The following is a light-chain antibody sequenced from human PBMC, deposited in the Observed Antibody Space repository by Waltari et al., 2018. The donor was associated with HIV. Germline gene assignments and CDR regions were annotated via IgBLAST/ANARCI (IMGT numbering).Light chain of an antibody. V-gene: IGKV2-28*01. CDR3: MQARQSTFT. J-gene: IGKJ3*01. CDR1: QSLLHSNGDNY. CDR2: LGS. Sequence: DVVMPQSPISLSVSPGESASIPCRPSQSLLHSNGDNYLDWYFQKPGQSPQLLIYLGSIRAPGVPDRFSSAGSGTDFTLRISRVEPEDVGVYYCMQARQSTFTFGPGTKIEI.